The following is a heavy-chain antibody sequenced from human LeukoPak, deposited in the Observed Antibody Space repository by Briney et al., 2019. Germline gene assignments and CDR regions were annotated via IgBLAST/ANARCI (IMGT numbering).Heavy chain of an antibody. CDR1: GFTFSSYG. CDR2: ISGSGGST. V-gene: IGHV3-23*01. D-gene: IGHD3-22*01. Sequence: GGSLRLSCAASGFTFSSYGMSWVRQAPGKGLEWVSAISGSGGSTYYADSVKGRFTISRDNSKNTLYLQMNSLRAEDTAVYYCAKDYYDSSGYLGEGAFDIWGQGTMVTVSS. CDR3: AKDYYDSSGYLGEGAFDI. J-gene: IGHJ3*02.